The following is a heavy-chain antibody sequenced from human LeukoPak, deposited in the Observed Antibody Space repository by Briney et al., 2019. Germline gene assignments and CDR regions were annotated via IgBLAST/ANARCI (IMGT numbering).Heavy chain of an antibody. V-gene: IGHV3-74*01. CDR2: ITNDGGST. CDR3: ARVQGHPPNGLDI. CDR1: GLTFSSHW. D-gene: IGHD2-8*01. Sequence: GGSLRLSCAASGLTFSSHWMHWVRQAPGKGLVWVSRITNDGGSTTYADSVKGRFTISRDNAKNTLYLQMNSLRADDTAVYYCARVQGHPPNGLDIWGQGTMVTVSS. J-gene: IGHJ3*02.